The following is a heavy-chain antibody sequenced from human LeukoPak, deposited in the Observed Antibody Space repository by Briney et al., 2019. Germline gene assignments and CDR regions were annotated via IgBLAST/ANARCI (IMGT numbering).Heavy chain of an antibody. Sequence: GESLKISCRGYSFTNYWIGWVRQMPGKGLECMALINFANSDTRYSPSFQGQVVVSVDRSINTAYLQWTSLEASDTAMYYCARRVSETGSPLDMWGQGTMVSVSS. CDR3: ARRVSETGSPLDM. CDR1: YSFTNYW. J-gene: IGHJ3*02. D-gene: IGHD3-10*01. CDR2: INFANSDT. V-gene: IGHV5-51*01.